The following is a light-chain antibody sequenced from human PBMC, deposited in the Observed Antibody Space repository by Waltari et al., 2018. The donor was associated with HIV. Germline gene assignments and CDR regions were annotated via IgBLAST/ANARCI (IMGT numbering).Light chain of an antibody. Sequence: QSALTQPASVSGSPGQSITISCTGTSSDVGSYNLVSWYQQHPGKAPKVMIYEGSKRPSGVSNLVSGSKSGNTASLTIAGLQAEDEADYYCCSYTGSSTRRPYVFGTGTKVTVL. J-gene: IGLJ1*01. CDR3: CSYTGSSTRRPYV. CDR2: EGS. CDR1: SSDVGSYNL. V-gene: IGLV2-23*01.